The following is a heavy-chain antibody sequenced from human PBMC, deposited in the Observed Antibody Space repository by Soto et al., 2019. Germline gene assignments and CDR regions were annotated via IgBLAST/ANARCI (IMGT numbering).Heavy chain of an antibody. J-gene: IGHJ5*02. V-gene: IGHV2-26*01. CDR1: GFSLSNARMG. Sequence: QVTLKESGPVLVKPTETLTLTCTVSGFSLSNARMGVRWIRQPPGKALEGLAHIFSNDEKSYSTSMKSRRTLSQDNSKRQVVLTMTNMDPVDTATYCCARILSGLFDPWGQGTLVTVSA. CDR3: ARILSGLFDP. CDR2: IFSNDEK.